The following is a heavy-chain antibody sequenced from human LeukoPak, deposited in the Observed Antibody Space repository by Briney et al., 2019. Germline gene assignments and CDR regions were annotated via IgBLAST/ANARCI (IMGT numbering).Heavy chain of an antibody. D-gene: IGHD3-3*01. J-gene: IGHJ5*02. CDR2: IKPDGSAQ. Sequence: GGSLRLSCAPSGFTFSSNWMRWVRHVPGRGLDWVANIKPDGSAQYYAASVKGRFTVSRDNAKNSLYLQMNSMRAEDTAVYYCERAGITIFGVVTSWGQGTLVTVSS. V-gene: IGHV3-7*01. CDR3: ERAGITIFGVVTS. CDR1: GFTFSSNW.